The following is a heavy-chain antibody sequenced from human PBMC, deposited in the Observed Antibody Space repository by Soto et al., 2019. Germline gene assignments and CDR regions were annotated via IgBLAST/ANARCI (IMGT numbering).Heavy chain of an antibody. Sequence: QVQLEESGGGVVQPGRSLRLSCEASGFTFNTYSMHWVRQPPGKGLEWLAAIWYDGTQKYYADSVKGRFIISRDNSKKTLYLEMNSLRAEDTAVYYCARAGGTTVTGLWHFDSWGQGTRSPSPQ. CDR2: IWYDGTQK. D-gene: IGHD4-17*01. CDR1: GFTFNTYS. CDR3: ARAGGTTVTGLWHFDS. V-gene: IGHV3-33*01. J-gene: IGHJ4*02.